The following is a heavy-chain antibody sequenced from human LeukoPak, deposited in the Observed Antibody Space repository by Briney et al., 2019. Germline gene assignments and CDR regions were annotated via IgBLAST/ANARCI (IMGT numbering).Heavy chain of an antibody. CDR1: LYAINSGYY. D-gene: IGHD1-1*01. CDR2: MHHSGST. V-gene: IGHV4-38-2*02. CDR3: ARKKVQLERRLQKNWFDP. J-gene: IGHJ5*02. Sequence: SETLSLNCTVSLYAINSGYYWGWIRQSPGKGLEWIGSMHHSGSTDYHPSLRRRVTISVDKAKNQFSLKLSSVTAADTAVYYCARKKVQLERRLQKNWFDPWGQGTLVTVSS.